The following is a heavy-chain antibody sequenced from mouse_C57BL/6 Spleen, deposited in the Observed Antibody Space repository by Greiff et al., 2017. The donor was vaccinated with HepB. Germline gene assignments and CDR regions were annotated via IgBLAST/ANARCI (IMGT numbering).Heavy chain of an antibody. D-gene: IGHD2-5*01. J-gene: IGHJ4*01. V-gene: IGHV2-2*01. CDR3: ASLTIVTDYYAMDY. Sequence: VKLMESGPGLVQPSQSLSITCTVSGFSLTSYGVHWVRQSPGKGLEWLGVIWSGGSTDYNAAFISRLSISKDNSKSQVFFKMNSLQADDTAIYYCASLTIVTDYYAMDYWGQGTSVTVSS. CDR1: GFSLTSYG. CDR2: IWSGGST.